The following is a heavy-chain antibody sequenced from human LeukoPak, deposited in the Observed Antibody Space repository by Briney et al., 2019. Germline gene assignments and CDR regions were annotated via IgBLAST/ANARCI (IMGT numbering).Heavy chain of an antibody. D-gene: IGHD3-22*01. J-gene: IGHJ4*02. V-gene: IGHV4-34*01. CDR1: GGSFSGYY. CDR2: IYYSGST. Sequence: SETLSLTCAVYGGSFSGYYWSWIRQPPGKGLEWIGSIYYSGSTYYNPSLKSRVTISVDTSKNQFSLKLSSVTAADTAVYYCARDEGYDSSGGFDYWGQGTLVAVSS. CDR3: ARDEGYDSSGGFDY.